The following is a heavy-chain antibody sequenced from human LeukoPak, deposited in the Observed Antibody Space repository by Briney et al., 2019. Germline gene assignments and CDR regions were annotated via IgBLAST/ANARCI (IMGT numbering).Heavy chain of an antibody. CDR1: GGSISSYY. Sequence: SETLSLTCTVSGGSISSYYWSWIRQPPGKGLEWIGEINHSGSTNYNPSLKSRVTISVDTSKNQFSLKLSSVTAADTAVYYCARVEATPYYFDYWGQGTLVTVSS. D-gene: IGHD2-15*01. V-gene: IGHV4-34*01. J-gene: IGHJ4*02. CDR2: INHSGST. CDR3: ARVEATPYYFDY.